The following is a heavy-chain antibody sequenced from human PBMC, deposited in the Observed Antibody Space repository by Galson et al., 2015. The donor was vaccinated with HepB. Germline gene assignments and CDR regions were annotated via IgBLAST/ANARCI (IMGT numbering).Heavy chain of an antibody. D-gene: IGHD6-6*01. CDR1: GFTFSSYA. CDR3: ARDYSSSTYYYFYMDV. CDR2: ISYDGSKK. Sequence: SLRLSCAASGFTFSSYAMHWVRQAPGKGLEWVAVISYDGSKKFYADSVKGRFTISRDNSKNTLYLQMNSLRAEDTAVFYCARDYSSSTYYYFYMDVWGKGTTVTVSS. V-gene: IGHV3-30-3*01. J-gene: IGHJ6*03.